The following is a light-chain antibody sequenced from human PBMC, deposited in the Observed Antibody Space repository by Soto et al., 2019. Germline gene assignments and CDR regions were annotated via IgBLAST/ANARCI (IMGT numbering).Light chain of an antibody. CDR2: GVS. CDR3: SSYAGRNNAVV. V-gene: IGLV2-8*01. Sequence: QSVLTQPASASGSPGQSVTIPCTGTSSDVGGYNSVSWYQQHPGKAPKLMIYGVSTRPSGVPDRFSGSKSGNTASLTVSGLQAEDEADYYCSSYAGRNNAVVFGGGTKVTVL. CDR1: SSDVGGYNS. J-gene: IGLJ2*01.